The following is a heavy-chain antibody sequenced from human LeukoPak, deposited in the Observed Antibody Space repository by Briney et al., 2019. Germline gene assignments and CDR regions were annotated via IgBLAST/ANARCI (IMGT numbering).Heavy chain of an antibody. J-gene: IGHJ4*02. CDR3: ARGGLDIVVVPAASFDY. CDR2: IYHSGST. CDR1: GGSFSGYY. Sequence: SETLSLTCAVYGGSFSGYYWGWIRQPPGKGLEWIGSIYHSGSTYYNPSLKSRVTISVDTSKNQFSLKLSSVTATDTAVYYCARGGLDIVVVPAASFDYWGQGTLVTVSS. D-gene: IGHD2-2*03. V-gene: IGHV4-38-2*01.